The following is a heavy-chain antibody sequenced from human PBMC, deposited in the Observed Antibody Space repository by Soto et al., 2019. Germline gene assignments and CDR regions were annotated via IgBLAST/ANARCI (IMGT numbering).Heavy chain of an antibody. CDR3: ARRNDYGDDDY. J-gene: IGHJ4*02. CDR2: IYYSGST. CDR1: GGSISSSSYY. Sequence: SETLSLTCTVSGGSISSSSYYWGWIRQPPGKGLEWIGSIYYSGSTYYNPSLKSRVTISVDTSKNQFSLKLSSVTAADTAVYYCARRNDYGDDDYWGQGTLVTVSS. V-gene: IGHV4-39*01. D-gene: IGHD4-17*01.